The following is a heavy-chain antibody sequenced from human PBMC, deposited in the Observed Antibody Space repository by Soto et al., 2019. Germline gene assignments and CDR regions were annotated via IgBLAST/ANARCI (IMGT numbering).Heavy chain of an antibody. V-gene: IGHV3-21*01. Sequence: EVQLVESGRGLVKPGGSLRLSCAASGFTFNTYDMDWVRQAPGKGLEWVSSINKASIYIYYADSVRGRFTISRDNAKNSLYLQMNSLRVEDTAVYYCARRSVTTYHFFDYWGQGTLVTVSS. CDR1: GFTFNTYD. CDR3: ARRSVTTYHFFDY. CDR2: INKASIYI. D-gene: IGHD4-17*01. J-gene: IGHJ4*02.